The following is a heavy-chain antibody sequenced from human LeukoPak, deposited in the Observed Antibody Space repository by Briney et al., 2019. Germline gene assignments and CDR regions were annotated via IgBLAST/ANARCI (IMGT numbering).Heavy chain of an antibody. CDR3: ATPVPGYGALDV. CDR2: INPNTGGT. J-gene: IGHJ3*01. V-gene: IGHV1-2*02. D-gene: IGHD3-9*01. CDR1: GYSVSDYY. Sequence: ASVKVSCKTSGYSVSDYYMHWVRQAPGQGLEWMGWINPNTGGTKYAQEFQGRVTMTGDTSLSMVQMELRSLTADDTAMYYCATPVPGYGALDVWGQGTMVTVSS.